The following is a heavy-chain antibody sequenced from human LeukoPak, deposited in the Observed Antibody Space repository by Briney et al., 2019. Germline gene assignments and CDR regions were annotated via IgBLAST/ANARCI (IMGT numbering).Heavy chain of an antibody. D-gene: IGHD3-9*01. Sequence: SETLSLTCTVSGGSISSYYWGWIRQTPGKGLEWIGYIYSRGSTNYNPSLKSRVTISVDTSKNQFSLKLTSVTAADTAVYYCARGFDDYDVLLGYEYWGQGILVTVSS. V-gene: IGHV4-59*01. CDR1: GGSISSYY. CDR3: ARGFDDYDVLLGYEY. CDR2: IYSRGST. J-gene: IGHJ4*02.